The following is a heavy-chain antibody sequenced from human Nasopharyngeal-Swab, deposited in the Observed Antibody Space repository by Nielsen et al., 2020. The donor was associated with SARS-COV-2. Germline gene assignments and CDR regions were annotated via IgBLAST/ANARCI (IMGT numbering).Heavy chain of an antibody. D-gene: IGHD5-24*01. Sequence: SETLSLTCSVSVSGGSINSGTYYWNWIRQPAGKGREWLGRVYSSGDSDYNPSLQSRITISMDASTNQLSLELTSVTTADTALYYCAWGDKTLVRDGFDVWGQGTMVTVSS. CDR2: VYSSGDS. J-gene: IGHJ3*01. CDR1: GGSINSGTYY. CDR3: AWGDKTLVRDGFDV. V-gene: IGHV4-61*02.